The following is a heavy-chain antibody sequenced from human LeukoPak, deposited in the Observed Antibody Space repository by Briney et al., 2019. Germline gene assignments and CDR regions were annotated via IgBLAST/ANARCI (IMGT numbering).Heavy chain of an antibody. J-gene: IGHJ4*02. CDR3: ASQTTAKYYFDY. V-gene: IGHV3-53*01. CDR1: GLTVSSYY. Sequence: PGGSLRLSCAASGLTVSSYYMSWVRQAPGKGLEWVSVIYSGGSTYYADSVKGRFTISRDNSQNTLYLQINSLTAEDTAVYYCASQTTAKYYFDYWGQGTLVTVSS. CDR2: IYSGGST. D-gene: IGHD4-17*01.